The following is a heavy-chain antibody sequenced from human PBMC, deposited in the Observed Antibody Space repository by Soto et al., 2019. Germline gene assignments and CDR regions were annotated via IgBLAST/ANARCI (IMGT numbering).Heavy chain of an antibody. D-gene: IGHD2-2*01. V-gene: IGHV4-39*01. CDR3: AGPYSSSFHPFDY. J-gene: IGHJ4*02. Sequence: QLQLQESGPGLVKPSETLSLTCTVSGGSISSSSYYWGWIRQPPGKGLEWIGSIYYSGSTYYNPSLKSRVTISVDTSKNQFSLKLSSVTAADTAVYYCAGPYSSSFHPFDYWGQGTLVTVSS. CDR1: GGSISSSSYY. CDR2: IYYSGST.